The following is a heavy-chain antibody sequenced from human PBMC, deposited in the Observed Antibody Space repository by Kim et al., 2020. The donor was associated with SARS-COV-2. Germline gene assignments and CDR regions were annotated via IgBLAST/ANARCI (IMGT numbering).Heavy chain of an antibody. Sequence: GGSLRLSCAASGFTVSSYAMSWVRQAPGKGLEWVSAIYGSGGSTYYADSVKGRFTLSSHTPNIPLHLQMNGLTADDTAEYYCSPRGIRTWWFGYYFVHWGQGTLVTVSS. CDR2: IYGSGGST. CDR1: GFTVSSYA. CDR3: SPRGIRTWWFGYYFVH. J-gene: IGHJ4*02. V-gene: IGHV3-23*01. D-gene: IGHD3-10*01.